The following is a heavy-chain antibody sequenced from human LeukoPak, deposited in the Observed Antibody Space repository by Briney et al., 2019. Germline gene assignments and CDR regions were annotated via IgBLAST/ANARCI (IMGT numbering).Heavy chain of an antibody. CDR3: ATRRIGQQLYYFQN. V-gene: IGHV5-10-1*01. J-gene: IGHJ4*02. Sequence: GESLKISCKGSGYTFTSYWNTWVRQMPGKGLEWMAKIDPSDSYTKYSPSFQGHVTTSADKSISTAYLQWSSLKASDTAIYYCATRRIGQQLYYFQNWGQATLVTVSS. CDR1: GYTFTSYW. CDR2: IDPSDSYT. D-gene: IGHD6-13*01.